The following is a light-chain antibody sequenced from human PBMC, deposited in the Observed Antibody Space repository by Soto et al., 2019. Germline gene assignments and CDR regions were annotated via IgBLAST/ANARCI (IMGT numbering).Light chain of an antibody. V-gene: IGLV2-14*02. CDR1: SSDIGNYNL. J-gene: IGLJ2*01. Sequence: QSALTQPASVSGSPGQSITISCTGTSSDIGNYNLVSWYQQHPGKVPKLMIYDVRTRPSGVSHRFSGAKSDKTASLTISGLQTEDEADYYCSSYSDSTTHVVFGGGTKLTVL. CDR2: DVR. CDR3: SSYSDSTTHVV.